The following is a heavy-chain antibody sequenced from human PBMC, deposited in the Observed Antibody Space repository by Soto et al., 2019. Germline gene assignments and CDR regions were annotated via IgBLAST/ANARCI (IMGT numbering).Heavy chain of an antibody. CDR3: AREEPGDYDNFYYGMGV. J-gene: IGHJ6*02. CDR1: GFTFRSDG. D-gene: IGHD4-17*01. Sequence: HVQVVESGGGVVQPGRSLRLSCATSGFTFRSDGMHWVRQAPGKGLEWVAFVWPDGSKKYYGDSVKGRFTISRYNSNNRLYLQMTSLRAEDTAIYYCAREEPGDYDNFYYGMGVWGQGTTVTVSS. V-gene: IGHV3-33*01. CDR2: VWPDGSKK.